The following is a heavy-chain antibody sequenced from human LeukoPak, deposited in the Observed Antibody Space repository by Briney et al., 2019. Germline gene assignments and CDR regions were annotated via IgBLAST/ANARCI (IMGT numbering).Heavy chain of an antibody. CDR3: ARGSVYDFWSGYYSY. J-gene: IGHJ4*02. CDR2: TYHSGST. Sequence: SETLSLTCAVSGGSISSSNWWSWVRQPPGKGLEWIGETYHSGSTNYNPSLKSRVTISVDKSKNQFSLKLSSVTAADTAVYYCARGSVYDFWSGYYSYWGQGTLVTVSS. D-gene: IGHD3-3*01. CDR1: GGSISSSNW. V-gene: IGHV4-4*02.